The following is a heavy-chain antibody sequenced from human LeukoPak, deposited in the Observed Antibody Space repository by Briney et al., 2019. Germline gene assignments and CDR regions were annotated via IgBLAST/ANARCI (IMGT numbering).Heavy chain of an antibody. CDR1: GFTFSSHS. CDR2: ISSSSSTI. Sequence: GGSLRLSCAASGFTFSSHSMNWVRQAPGKGLEWVSYISSSSSTIYYADSVKGRFTISRDNAKNSLYLQMNSLRAEDTAVYYCARVINSGYDWGGVDYWGQGTLVTVSS. D-gene: IGHD5-12*01. V-gene: IGHV3-48*01. J-gene: IGHJ4*02. CDR3: ARVINSGYDWGGVDY.